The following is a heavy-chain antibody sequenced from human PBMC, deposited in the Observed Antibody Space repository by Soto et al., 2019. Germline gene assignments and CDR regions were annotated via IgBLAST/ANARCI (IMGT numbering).Heavy chain of an antibody. Sequence: QVTLKESGPVLVKPTETLTLTCTASGFSLSNARMGVSWIRQPPGKALEWLAHIFSNDEKSYSTSLKSRLTISKDTSKSQVVLTMTNMDPVDTATYYCARMGIAVAANDHYYCYGMDVWGQGTTVTVSS. CDR1: GFSLSNARMG. CDR3: ARMGIAVAANDHYYCYGMDV. D-gene: IGHD6-19*01. J-gene: IGHJ6*02. CDR2: IFSNDEK. V-gene: IGHV2-26*01.